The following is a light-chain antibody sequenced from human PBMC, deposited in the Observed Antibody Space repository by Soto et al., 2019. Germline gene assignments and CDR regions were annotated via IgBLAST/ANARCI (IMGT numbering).Light chain of an antibody. CDR3: SSYKSSNTLV. Sequence: QSALTQPASVSGSPGQSITISCTGTSSDVGAYNSVAWYQHNPGKAPKLMIYAVSNRPSGVSSRFSGSKSANTASLSISGLQADDEADYYCSSYKSSNTLVFGTGTKVTVL. J-gene: IGLJ1*01. CDR2: AVS. CDR1: SSDVGAYNS. V-gene: IGLV2-14*01.